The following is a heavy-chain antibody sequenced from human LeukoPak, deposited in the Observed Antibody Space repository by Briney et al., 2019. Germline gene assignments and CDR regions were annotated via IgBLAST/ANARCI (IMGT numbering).Heavy chain of an antibody. J-gene: IGHJ4*02. CDR2: INPSGGST. D-gene: IGHD2-15*01. CDR3: ARSDIVVAIFDY. V-gene: IGHV1-46*01. Sequence: ASVKVSCKASGYTFTSYYMHWVRQAPGQGLEWMGIINPSGGSTSYAQKFQGRVTMTRDTSTSTVYVELSSLRSEDTAVYYCARSDIVVAIFDYWGQGTLVTVSS. CDR1: GYTFTSYY.